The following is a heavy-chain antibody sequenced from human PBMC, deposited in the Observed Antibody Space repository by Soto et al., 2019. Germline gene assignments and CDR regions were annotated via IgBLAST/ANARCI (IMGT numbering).Heavy chain of an antibody. V-gene: IGHV4-59*01. Sequence: PSETLSLTCTVSGGSISSYYWSWIRQPPGKGLEWIGYIYYSGSTNYNPSLKSRVTISVDTSKNQFSLKLSSVTAADTAVYYCASSHYDILTGYYPFDYWGQGTLVTVSS. CDR3: ASSHYDILTGYYPFDY. CDR1: GGSISSYY. D-gene: IGHD3-9*01. CDR2: IYYSGST. J-gene: IGHJ4*02.